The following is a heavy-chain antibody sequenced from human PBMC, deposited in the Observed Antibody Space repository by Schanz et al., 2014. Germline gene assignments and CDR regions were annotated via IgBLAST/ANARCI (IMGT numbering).Heavy chain of an antibody. J-gene: IGHJ4*02. Sequence: QVQLVESGGGVVQPGRFLRLSCAASGFTFSSYGMHWVRQAPGKGLEWVAIIWYDGSNKYYADSVKGRFTISRDNSKNTLFLQMSSLRAEDTAVYYCARDGDFDYWGQGTLVTVSS. V-gene: IGHV3-33*01. CDR1: GFTFSSYG. CDR3: ARDGDFDY. CDR2: IWYDGSNK.